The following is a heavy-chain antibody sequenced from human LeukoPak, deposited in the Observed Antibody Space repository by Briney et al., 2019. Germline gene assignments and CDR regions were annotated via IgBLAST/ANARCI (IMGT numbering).Heavy chain of an antibody. V-gene: IGHV3-7*03. D-gene: IGHD1-1*01. J-gene: IGHJ4*02. Sequence: GGFLRLSCVASGFSISSHWMSWVRQAPGKGLEWVASLKEDVSARNLVDSVKGRFTISRDNSKNTLYLQMNSLRAEDTAVYYCANNWNVDHWGQGTLVTVSS. CDR2: LKEDVSAR. CDR3: ANNWNVDH. CDR1: GFSISSHW.